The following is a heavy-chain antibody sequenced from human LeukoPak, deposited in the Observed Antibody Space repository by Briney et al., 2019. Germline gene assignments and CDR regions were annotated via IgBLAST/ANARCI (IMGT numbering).Heavy chain of an antibody. J-gene: IGHJ4*02. CDR2: IYYSGST. CDR1: GGSISSYY. Sequence: KPSETLSLTCTVSGGSISSYYWSWIRQPPGKGLEWIGYIYYSGSTNYNPSLKSRVNITVEKYKNQFSLKLSSVTAADTAVYYCARAHSSGYFPFDYWGQGTLVTVSS. CDR3: ARAHSSGYFPFDY. D-gene: IGHD3-22*01. V-gene: IGHV4-59*01.